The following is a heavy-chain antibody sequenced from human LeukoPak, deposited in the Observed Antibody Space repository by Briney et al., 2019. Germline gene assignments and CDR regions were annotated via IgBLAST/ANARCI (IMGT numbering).Heavy chain of an antibody. V-gene: IGHV5-51*01. Sequence: GESLKISFQGSGYSFNTYWIAWGRQVPGKGLEGVGIIYPDDSETKYRPSFQGQVSISADKSINTAYLQWSSVKASDSALYYCSRQSAGWYLPDYWGQGTLVTVSS. CDR2: IYPDDSET. CDR1: GYSFNTYW. D-gene: IGHD6-19*01. J-gene: IGHJ4*02. CDR3: SRQSAGWYLPDY.